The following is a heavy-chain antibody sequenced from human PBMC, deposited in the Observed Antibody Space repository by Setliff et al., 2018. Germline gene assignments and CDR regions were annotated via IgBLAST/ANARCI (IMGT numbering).Heavy chain of an antibody. J-gene: IGHJ5*02. CDR3: ARDVYDFRTGQADP. V-gene: IGHV4-34*01. CDR1: GVSFSDYY. CDR2: INHSGTT. Sequence: SETLSLTCTVYGVSFSDYYWGWVRQSPGKGLDWIGEINHSGTTNYDPSLEGRISISVDTSKRQFSLKLTSVTAEDTGVYYCARDVYDFRTGQADPWGQGTLVTVS. D-gene: IGHD3-3*01.